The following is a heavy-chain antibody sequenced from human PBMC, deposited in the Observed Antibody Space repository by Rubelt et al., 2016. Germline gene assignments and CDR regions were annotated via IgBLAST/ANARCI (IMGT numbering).Heavy chain of an antibody. J-gene: IGHJ6*02. V-gene: IGHV1-69*04. Sequence: QVQLVQSGAEVKKPGASVKVSCKASGYTFTSYGISWVRQAPGQGLEWMGRIIPILGIANYAQKFQGRVTITTDKSTSTAYMGLSRLRSEDTAVDYCAQPLPGYYYGMDAWGQGTTVTVSS. CDR3: AQPLPGYYYGMDA. CDR1: GYTFTSYG. CDR2: IIPILGIA.